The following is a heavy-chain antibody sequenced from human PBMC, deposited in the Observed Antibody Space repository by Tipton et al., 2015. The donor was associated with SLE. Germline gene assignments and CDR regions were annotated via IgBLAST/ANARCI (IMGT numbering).Heavy chain of an antibody. CDR3: AGAWQGYCSGGTCYVLDY. CDR1: GGSISSHY. J-gene: IGHJ4*02. Sequence: TLSLTCTGSGGSISSHYWSWIRQPPGKGLEWIGYISYSETTNYNPPLKSRVTISVDTSKNQFSLKLRSVTAADTAVYYCAGAWQGYCSGGTCYVLDYWGQGTLVTVSS. CDR2: ISYSETT. V-gene: IGHV4-59*11. D-gene: IGHD2-15*01.